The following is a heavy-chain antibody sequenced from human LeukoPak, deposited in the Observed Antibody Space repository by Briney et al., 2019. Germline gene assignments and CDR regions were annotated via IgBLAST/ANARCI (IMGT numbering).Heavy chain of an antibody. D-gene: IGHD5-18*01. CDR3: ATQYSYDYYYYMDV. CDR1: GYTFTSYS. Sequence: GASVKVSCKASGYTFTSYSLHWVRQAPGQGLEWMGTINPSGGTTNYAQKFQGRITMTRDTSTSTVYMELRSLRSDDTAVYYCATQYSYDYYYYMDVWGKGTTVTVSS. CDR2: INPSGGTT. J-gene: IGHJ6*03. V-gene: IGHV1-46*01.